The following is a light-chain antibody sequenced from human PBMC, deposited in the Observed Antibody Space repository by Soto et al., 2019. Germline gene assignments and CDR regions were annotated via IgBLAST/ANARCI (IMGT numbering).Light chain of an antibody. CDR2: GNT. Sequence: KRVTISCSGSTSNIGGSTVSWYQQFPGAAPKLLIYGNTQRPLGVPVRFSASKSDTSASLAISGLQSEDEADYYYATWNDGVFVFGIGTKVTVL. CDR3: ATWNDGVFV. V-gene: IGLV1-44*01. J-gene: IGLJ1*01. CDR1: TSNIGGST.